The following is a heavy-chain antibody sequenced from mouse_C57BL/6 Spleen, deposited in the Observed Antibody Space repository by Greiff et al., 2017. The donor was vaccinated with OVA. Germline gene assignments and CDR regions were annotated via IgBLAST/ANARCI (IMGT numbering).Heavy chain of an antibody. J-gene: IGHJ2*01. CDR1: GFTFSSYA. CDR2: ISDGGSYT. D-gene: IGHD2-1*01. V-gene: IGHV5-4*01. CDR3: ARDYYGVCFDY. Sequence: EVKLMESGGGLVKPGGSLKLSCAASGFTFSSYAMSWVRQTPEKRLEWVATISDGGSYTYYPDNVKGRFTISRDNAKNNLYLQMSHLKSEDTAMYYCARDYYGVCFDYWGQGTTLTVSS.